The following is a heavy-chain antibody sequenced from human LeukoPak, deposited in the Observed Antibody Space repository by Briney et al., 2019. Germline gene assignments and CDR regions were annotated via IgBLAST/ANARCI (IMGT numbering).Heavy chain of an antibody. CDR1: SGSISGYY. Sequence: SDTLSLTCTVSSGSISGYYWSWIRQPPGKGPEWIGYVYDSGDTRYNPSLKSRVSMSIDTSKNQFSLKLRSVTAADTAVFYCARGRPAKWRRFRFGAFDMWGQGIMVTVSP. J-gene: IGHJ3*02. D-gene: IGHD5-12*01. CDR3: ARGRPAKWRRFRFGAFDM. CDR2: VYDSGDT. V-gene: IGHV4-59*07.